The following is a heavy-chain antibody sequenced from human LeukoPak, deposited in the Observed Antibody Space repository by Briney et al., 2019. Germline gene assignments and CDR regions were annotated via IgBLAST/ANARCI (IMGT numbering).Heavy chain of an antibody. D-gene: IGHD3-10*01. V-gene: IGHV1-18*01. Sequence: ASVNASCKASGYTFTSYAISWVRRVPGQGLEWMGWISPYNGHTKYADKLQGRITITTDTSTSTAYMELRSLRSDDTAVYSCARDRNNYGSGSYPSDYWGQGTLVTVSS. CDR1: GYTFTSYA. CDR3: ARDRNNYGSGSYPSDY. J-gene: IGHJ4*02. CDR2: ISPYNGHT.